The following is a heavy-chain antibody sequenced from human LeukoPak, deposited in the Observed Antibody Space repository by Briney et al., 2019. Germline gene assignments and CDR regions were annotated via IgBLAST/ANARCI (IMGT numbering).Heavy chain of an antibody. V-gene: IGHV4-59*01. CDR1: GDSLNDYY. Sequence: SETLSLTCTVFGDSLNDYYWSWIRQPPGKGLEWIGYISYTGNINYNPSLKSRVTISVDTSKNHFSLELSSVTAADTAVYYWARVIRKYKYFYHWGQETVVPVSS. D-gene: IGHD1-1*01. CDR2: ISYTGNI. CDR3: ARVIRKYKYFYH. J-gene: IGHJ4*02.